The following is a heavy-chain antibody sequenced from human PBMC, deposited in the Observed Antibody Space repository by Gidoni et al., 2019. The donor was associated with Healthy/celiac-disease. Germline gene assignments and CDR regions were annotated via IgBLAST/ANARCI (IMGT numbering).Heavy chain of an antibody. CDR3: ARDFITMVRGGEYYYYYGMDV. V-gene: IGHV1-18*01. CDR1: GYTFTSYG. J-gene: IGHJ6*02. CDR2: ISAYNGNT. D-gene: IGHD3-10*01. Sequence: QVQLVQSGAEVKKPGASVKVSCKASGYTFTSYGISWVRQAPGQGLEWMGWISAYNGNTNYAQKLQGRVTMTTDTSTSTAYMELRSLRSDDTAVYYCARDFITMVRGGEYYYYYGMDVWGQGTTVTVSS.